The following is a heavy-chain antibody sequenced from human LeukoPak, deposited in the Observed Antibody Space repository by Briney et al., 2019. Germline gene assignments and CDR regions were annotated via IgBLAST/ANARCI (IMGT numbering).Heavy chain of an antibody. Sequence: SETLSLTCAVYGGSFSGYYWTWIRQTPGKGLEWMGEINHRGSTNYNPSLESRVTISVYTSKNHFSLDLTSVTTADTAVYYCASGGSYRGYWGQGTLVTVSS. CDR1: GGSFSGYY. J-gene: IGHJ4*02. CDR2: INHRGST. V-gene: IGHV4-34*01. D-gene: IGHD1-1*01. CDR3: ASGGSYRGY.